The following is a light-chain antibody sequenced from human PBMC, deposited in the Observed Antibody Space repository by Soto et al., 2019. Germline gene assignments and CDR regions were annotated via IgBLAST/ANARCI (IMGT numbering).Light chain of an antibody. J-gene: IGLJ2*01. Sequence: AVVTQPASVSGSPGQSITISCTGTSSDIGAYNFVSWYQQHPGKAPKLMLYDVNIRPSGVSNRFSGSKSGNTASLTISGLEAEDEADYYCTSWTTSTTMIFGGGTQLTVL. CDR3: TSWTTSTTMI. CDR2: DVN. V-gene: IGLV2-14*03. CDR1: SSDIGAYNF.